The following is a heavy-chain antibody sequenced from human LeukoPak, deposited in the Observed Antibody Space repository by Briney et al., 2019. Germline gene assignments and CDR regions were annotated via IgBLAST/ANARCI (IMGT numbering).Heavy chain of an antibody. D-gene: IGHD2-8*01. CDR2: IRSKANSYAT. CDR1: GFTFSGSA. Sequence: GGSLRLSCAASGFTFSGSAMHWVRQASRKGLEWVGRIRSKANSYATAYAASVKGRFTISRDDSKNTAYLQMNSLKTEDTPVYYCIYARLEAFDTWGQGTMVTVSS. CDR3: IYARLEAFDT. J-gene: IGHJ3*02. V-gene: IGHV3-73*01.